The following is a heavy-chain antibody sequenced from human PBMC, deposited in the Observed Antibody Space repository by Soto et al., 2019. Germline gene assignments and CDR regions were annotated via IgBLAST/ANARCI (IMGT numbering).Heavy chain of an antibody. CDR3: ARIPDYWRWPRNNAFDI. D-gene: IGHD3-3*01. V-gene: IGHV2-26*01. J-gene: IGHJ3*02. CDR2: IFSNDEK. CDR1: GFSLSNARMG. Sequence: QVTLKESGPVLVKPTETLTLTCTVSGFSLSNARMGVSWIRQPPGKALEWLAHIFSNDEKSYSTSLKSRLTISTDTSKSQVVLTMTNMDPVDTATYYCARIPDYWRWPRNNAFDIWGQGTMVTVSS.